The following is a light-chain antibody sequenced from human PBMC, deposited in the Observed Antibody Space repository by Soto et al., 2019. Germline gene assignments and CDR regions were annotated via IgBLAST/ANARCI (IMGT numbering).Light chain of an antibody. J-gene: IGKJ4*01. V-gene: IGKV3-20*01. CDR2: GAS. Sequence: ELVVTQSPSTLSLSPGERATXSCRASQSVSNNFLAWYQQRPGQANRLIVYGASRRVTGITDRLSGRGSGTDFTLTISRLEPEDFAVYCCQQYGSSPLTFGGGTKVDIK. CDR1: QSVSNNF. CDR3: QQYGSSPLT.